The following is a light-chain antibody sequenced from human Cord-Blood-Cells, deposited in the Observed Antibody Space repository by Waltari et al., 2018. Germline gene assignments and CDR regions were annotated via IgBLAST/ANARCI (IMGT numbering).Light chain of an antibody. CDR3: CSYAGSSTWV. CDR1: SSDVGSYNL. CDR2: EGS. Sequence: QSALTQPASVSGSPGQSITISCTGTSSDVGSYNLVSWYQHHPGKAPKLMIYEGSKRPSGVSNRFSGSKSGNTASLTISVLQAEDEADYYCCSYAGSSTWVFGGGTKLTVL. V-gene: IGLV2-23*01. J-gene: IGLJ3*02.